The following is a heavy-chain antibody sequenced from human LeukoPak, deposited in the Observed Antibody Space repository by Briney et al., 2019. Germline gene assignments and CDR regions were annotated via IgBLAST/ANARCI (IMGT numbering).Heavy chain of an antibody. CDR2: INHSGST. Sequence: PSETLSLTCAVYGGSFSGYYWSWIRQPPGKGLEWIGEINHSGSTNYNPSLKSRVTISVDTSKNQFSLKLSFVTAADTAVYYCARGPSNLYYYDSSGYETFDYWGQGTLVTVSS. CDR1: GGSFSGYY. J-gene: IGHJ4*02. D-gene: IGHD3-22*01. CDR3: ARGPSNLYYYDSSGYETFDY. V-gene: IGHV4-34*01.